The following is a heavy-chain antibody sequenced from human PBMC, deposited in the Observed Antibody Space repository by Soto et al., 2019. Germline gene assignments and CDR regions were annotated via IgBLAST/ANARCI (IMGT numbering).Heavy chain of an antibody. D-gene: IGHD3-10*01. CDR1: GYSFTSYW. CDR2: IAPSDSYT. Sequence: GETLKISCKRSGYSFTSYWISWARQMPGKGLEGMGRIAPSDSYTNYSPSFQGHVTTPADKSISTAYLQWSSLKASDTAMYYCASYRMVRGVIITAGGYYGMDVWGQGTTVTVSS. J-gene: IGHJ6*02. V-gene: IGHV5-10-1*01. CDR3: ASYRMVRGVIITAGGYYGMDV.